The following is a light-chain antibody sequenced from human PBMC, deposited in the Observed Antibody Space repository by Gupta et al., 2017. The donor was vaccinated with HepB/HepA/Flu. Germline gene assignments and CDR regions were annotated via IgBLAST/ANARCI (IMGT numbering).Light chain of an antibody. V-gene: IGKV2D-29*01. Sequence: DIVMTQTPLSLSVTPGQPASISCKSSQSLLHSSGRTFFYWFLQKPGQPPQLLIYEVSNRFSGVPERVSGRGSGTDFTLNISRGEAEDVGIYYCRQRLHLPGTFGQGTNVEIK. CDR2: EVS. J-gene: IGKJ1*01. CDR1: QSLLHSSGRTF. CDR3: RQRLHLPGT.